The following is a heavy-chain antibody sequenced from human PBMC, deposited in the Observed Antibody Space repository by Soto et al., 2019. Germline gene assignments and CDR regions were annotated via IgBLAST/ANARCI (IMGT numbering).Heavy chain of an antibody. J-gene: IGHJ4*02. CDR2: IYWDDDK. D-gene: IGHD4-17*01. Sequence: QITLKESGPTLVKPTQTLTLTCSFSGFSLSTSGEGMGWIRQPPGKALEWLALIYWDDDKRYSPSLKSRLTLTKDPSKNQVVPTLTYPDPVDTATSFWAHRRPLYGDWGGGYFDYWGQGTLVTVSS. V-gene: IGHV2-5*02. CDR3: AHRRPLYGDWGGGYFDY. CDR1: GFSLSTSGEG.